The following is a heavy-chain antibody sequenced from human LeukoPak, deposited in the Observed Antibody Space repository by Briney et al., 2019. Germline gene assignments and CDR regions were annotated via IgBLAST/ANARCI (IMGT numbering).Heavy chain of an antibody. Sequence: PSETLSLTCTVSGGSISNHYWSWIRQPPGKGLEWIGFIYHSENPTYNPSLKSRVTISLHTSKNQFSLKLSSVTAADTAVYYCAREEAAVLFFQHWGQGTLVTVS. CDR1: GGSISNHY. CDR3: AREEAAVLFFQH. J-gene: IGHJ1*01. V-gene: IGHV4-59*11. CDR2: IYHSENP. D-gene: IGHD6-13*01.